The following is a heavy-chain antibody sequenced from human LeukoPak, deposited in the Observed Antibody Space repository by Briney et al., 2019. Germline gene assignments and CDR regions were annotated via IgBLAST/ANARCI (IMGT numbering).Heavy chain of an antibody. CDR1: GFTVSSNY. CDR3: ARAFSYPD. J-gene: IGHJ4*02. CDR2: IYSGGST. V-gene: IGHV3-53*01. Sequence: GSLRLPCAASGFTVSSNYMSWVRQAPGKGLEWVSVIYSGGSTYYAGSVKGRFTISRDNSKNTLYLQMNSLRAEDTAVYYCARAFSYPDWGQGTLVTVSS.